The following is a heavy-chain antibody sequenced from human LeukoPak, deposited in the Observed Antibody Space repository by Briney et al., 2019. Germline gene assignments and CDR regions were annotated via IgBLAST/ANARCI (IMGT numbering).Heavy chain of an antibody. V-gene: IGHV4-34*01. D-gene: IGHD3-16*02. Sequence: SETLSVTCAVYSGSFSGYYWSWIRQPPGKGLEWIGEINHSGSTNYNPSLKSRVTISVDTSKNQFSLKLSSVTAADTAVYYCARALYGGGDYWGQGTLVTVSS. CDR1: SGSFSGYY. J-gene: IGHJ4*02. CDR2: INHSGST. CDR3: ARALYGGGDY.